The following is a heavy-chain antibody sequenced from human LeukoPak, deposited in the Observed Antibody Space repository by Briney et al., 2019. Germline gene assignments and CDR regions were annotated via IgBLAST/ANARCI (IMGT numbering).Heavy chain of an antibody. J-gene: IGHJ5*02. CDR2: IYYSGST. CDR1: GDSIRSSIYY. Sequence: KASETLSLTCTVSGDSIRSSIYYWAWIRQPPGKGLEWIGTIYYSGSTYYNPSLKSRVTISVDTSKKQFSLKLSSVTAADTAVYYCARQDGGYYYWFDPWGQGTLVTVSS. D-gene: IGHD3-3*01. V-gene: IGHV4-39*01. CDR3: ARQDGGYYYWFDP.